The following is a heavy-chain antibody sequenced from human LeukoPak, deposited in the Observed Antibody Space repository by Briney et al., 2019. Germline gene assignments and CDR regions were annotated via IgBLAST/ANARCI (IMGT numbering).Heavy chain of an antibody. CDR1: GFTFSDYY. D-gene: IGHD3-22*01. CDR3: ARDRRYDSSGYPPFDY. Sequence: NAGGSLRLSCAAPGFTFSDYYMSWIRQAPGKGVEWVSYISRSGSTIYYADSVKGRFTIYRDNAKNSLYMQMNSRRAEDTAVYYCARDRRYDSSGYPPFDYWGQGTLVTVSS. CDR2: ISRSGSTI. V-gene: IGHV3-11*01. J-gene: IGHJ4*02.